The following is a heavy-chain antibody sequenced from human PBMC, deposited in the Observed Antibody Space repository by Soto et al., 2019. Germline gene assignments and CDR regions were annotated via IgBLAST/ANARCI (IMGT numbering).Heavy chain of an antibody. V-gene: IGHV3-43D*04. CDR3: AKSLYYYDSSPLDH. J-gene: IGHJ4*02. CDR1: GFDFEDYA. D-gene: IGHD3-22*01. CDR2: TNSDGTDS. Sequence: GGSLRLSCAAAGFDFEDYAMHWVRQVPGKGLEWVSLTNSDGTDSYYMDFVKGRFTISRDNAKSTLYLQMDRLRPEDTALYFCAKSLYYYDSSPLDHWGQGTLVTVSS.